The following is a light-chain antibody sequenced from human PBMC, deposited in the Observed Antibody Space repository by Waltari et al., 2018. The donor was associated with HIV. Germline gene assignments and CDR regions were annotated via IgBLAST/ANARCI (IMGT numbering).Light chain of an antibody. CDR1: QSVSTY. V-gene: IGKV3-11*01. CDR2: DAS. J-gene: IGKJ2*01. Sequence: ELVLPQSPAPLSLSPGERATLSCRASQSVSTYLAWYQQKPGQAPRILIYDASNRATGIPARFSGSGSGTDFTLTISSLEPEDFAVYYCQQRSYWPFTFGQGTKLEIK. CDR3: QQRSYWPFT.